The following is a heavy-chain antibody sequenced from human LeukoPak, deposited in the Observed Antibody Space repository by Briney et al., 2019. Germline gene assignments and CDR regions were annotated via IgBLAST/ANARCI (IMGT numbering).Heavy chain of an antibody. CDR1: GYTFTSYG. CDR3: ARDLNPFSSGYYKDY. J-gene: IGHJ4*02. Sequence: ASVNVSCKASGYTFTSYGISWVRQAPGQGLEWMGWISAYNGNTNYAQKLQGRVTMTTDTSTSTAYMELRSLRSDDTAVCYCARDLNPFSSGYYKDYWGQGTLVTVSS. D-gene: IGHD3-22*01. V-gene: IGHV1-18*01. CDR2: ISAYNGNT.